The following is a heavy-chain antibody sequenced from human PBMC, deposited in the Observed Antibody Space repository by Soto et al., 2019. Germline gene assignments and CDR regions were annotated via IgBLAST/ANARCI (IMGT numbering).Heavy chain of an antibody. D-gene: IGHD2-8*01. CDR3: ARTPHWTNGVCSAGFDY. CDR1: GFTFSDYY. V-gene: IGHV3-11*06. J-gene: IGHJ4*02. CDR2: ISSSSSYT. Sequence: QVQLVESGGGLVKPGGSLRLSCAASGFTFSDYYMSWIRQAPGKGLEWVSYISSSSSYTNYADSVKGRFTISRDNAKNSLYLQMNSLIAEDTAVYYCARTPHWTNGVCSAGFDYWGQGTLVTVSS.